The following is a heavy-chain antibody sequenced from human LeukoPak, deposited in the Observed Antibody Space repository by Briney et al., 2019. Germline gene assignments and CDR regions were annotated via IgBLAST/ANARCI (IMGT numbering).Heavy chain of an antibody. CDR1: GFTFSSHW. D-gene: IGHD3-10*01. CDR2: ISSDGTNT. V-gene: IGHV3-74*01. J-gene: IGHJ4*02. Sequence: GGSLRLSCAASGFTFSSHWMHWVRQAPGKGLVWVSRISSDGTNTNYADSVKGRFTISRDNAKNTLYLQMNSLRVEDTAVYYYTRGPPDGSGNYYPGDFWGQGTLVTVSS. CDR3: TRGPPDGSGNYYPGDF.